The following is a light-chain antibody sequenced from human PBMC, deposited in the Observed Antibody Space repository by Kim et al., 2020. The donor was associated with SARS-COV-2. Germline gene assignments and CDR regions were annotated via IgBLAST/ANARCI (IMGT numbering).Light chain of an antibody. CDR3: HQSSGLPHT. Sequence: FVTPKGKVTITCRASQSIGSSLHWYQQKPDQSPKLLIKYASQSFSGVPSRFSGSGSGKDFTLTISSLEAEDAATYYCHQSSGLPHTFGQGTKLEI. V-gene: IGKV6-21*01. CDR1: QSIGSS. J-gene: IGKJ2*01. CDR2: YAS.